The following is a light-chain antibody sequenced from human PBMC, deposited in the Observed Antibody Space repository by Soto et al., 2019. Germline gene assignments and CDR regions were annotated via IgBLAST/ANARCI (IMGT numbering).Light chain of an antibody. CDR3: QQNFNTPWT. Sequence: DIQMTQSPSSLSASVGDRVTITCRASQNIKNYLNWYRQRPGKAPEFLIYAASSFQSGVPSRFSGSGSGTDFTLTISSLQPEDFAAYYCQQNFNTPWTFGQGTKVDI. CDR1: QNIKNY. J-gene: IGKJ1*01. CDR2: AAS. V-gene: IGKV1-39*01.